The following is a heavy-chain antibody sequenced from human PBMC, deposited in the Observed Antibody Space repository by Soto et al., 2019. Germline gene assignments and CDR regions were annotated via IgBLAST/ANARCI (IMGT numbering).Heavy chain of an antibody. V-gene: IGHV3-11*01. Sequence: QVQLVESGGGLVKPGGSLRLSCAASGFTFSDYYMSWIRQAPGKGLEWVSYISSSGSTIYYADSVKGRFTISRDNAKNSLYLQMNRLRAEDTAVYYCASNHCSGGSCYMNWFDPWGQGTLVTVSS. CDR3: ASNHCSGGSCYMNWFDP. J-gene: IGHJ5*02. D-gene: IGHD2-15*01. CDR2: ISSSGSTI. CDR1: GFTFSDYY.